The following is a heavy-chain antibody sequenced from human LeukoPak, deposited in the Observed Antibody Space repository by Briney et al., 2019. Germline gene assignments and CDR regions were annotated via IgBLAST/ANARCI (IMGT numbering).Heavy chain of an antibody. V-gene: IGHV4-38-2*02. J-gene: IGHJ6*03. CDR2: IYHSGST. Sequence: PSETLSLTCTVSGYSISSGYYWGWIRQPPGKGLEWIGSIYHSGSTYYNPSLKSRVTISVDTSKNQFSLKLSSVTAADTAVYYCARLHYGGNYGYYYYYMDVWGKGTTATISS. CDR3: ARLHYGGNYGYYYYYMDV. D-gene: IGHD4-23*01. CDR1: GYSISSGYY.